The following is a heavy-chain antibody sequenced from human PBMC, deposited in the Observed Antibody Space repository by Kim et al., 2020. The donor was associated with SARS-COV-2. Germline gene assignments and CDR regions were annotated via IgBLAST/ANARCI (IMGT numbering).Heavy chain of an antibody. V-gene: IGHV3-53*01. CDR1: GFTVSSNY. J-gene: IGHJ6*02. Sequence: GGSLRLSCAASGFTVSSNYMSWVRQAPGKGLEWVSVIYSGGSTYYADSVKGRFTISRDNSKNTLYLQMNSLRAEDTAVYYCARPENRTPYRDGYNSQGGMDVWGQGTTVTVSS. CDR3: ARPENRTPYRDGYNSQGGMDV. CDR2: IYSGGST. D-gene: IGHD5-12*01.